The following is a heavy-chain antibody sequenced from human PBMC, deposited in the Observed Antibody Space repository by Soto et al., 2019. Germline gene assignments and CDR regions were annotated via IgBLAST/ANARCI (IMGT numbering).Heavy chain of an antibody. Sequence: QVQLVQSGAEVKNPGASVKVSCKASGYTFTRYGIGWARQAPGQGLEWMGWINTYNGNTNYAQNVQGRVTLTTDTPTSTAYMKLRSLRSNDKAIYYCAMVDVYVTPSPQDVWGQGTTVIVS. CDR2: INTYNGNT. V-gene: IGHV1-18*01. CDR3: AMVDVYVTPSPQDV. J-gene: IGHJ6*02. D-gene: IGHD2-15*01. CDR1: GYTFTRYG.